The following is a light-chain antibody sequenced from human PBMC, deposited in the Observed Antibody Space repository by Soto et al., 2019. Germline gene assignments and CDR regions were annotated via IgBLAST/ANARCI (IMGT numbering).Light chain of an antibody. J-gene: IGLJ1*01. Sequence: QAVVTQPPSASGTPGQRVTISCSGSDSNIGSHTVNWYQQLPGTAPKLLIYGNSQRPSGVPDRFSGSKSGTSASLAISGLQSEDEADYYCAAWDDSLNGRAYVFGTGTKLTVL. CDR2: GNS. CDR3: AAWDDSLNGRAYV. V-gene: IGLV1-44*01. CDR1: DSNIGSHT.